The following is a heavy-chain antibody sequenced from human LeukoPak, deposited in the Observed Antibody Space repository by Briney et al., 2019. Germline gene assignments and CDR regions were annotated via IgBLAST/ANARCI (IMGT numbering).Heavy chain of an antibody. CDR1: GFTFDDYA. J-gene: IGHJ4*02. D-gene: IGHD2-21*01. CDR2: ISWDGGST. CDR3: AKDTPAYCGGDCYPDY. V-gene: IGHV3-43D*03. Sequence: GGSLRLSCAASGFTFDDYAMHWVRQAPGKGLEWVSLISWDGGSTNYADSVKGRFTISRDNSKNSLYLQMNSLRAEDTALYYCAKDTPAYCGGDCYPDYWGQGTLVTVSS.